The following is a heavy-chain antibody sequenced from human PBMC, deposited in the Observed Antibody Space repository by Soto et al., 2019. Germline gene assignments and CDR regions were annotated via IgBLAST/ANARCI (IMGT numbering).Heavy chain of an antibody. CDR2: IYWDDDK. CDR1: GFSLSTSGVG. Sequence: QITLKESGPTLVKPTQTLTLTCTFSGFSLSTSGVGVGWIRQPPGKALEWLALIYWDDDKRYSPSLKSRLTITKDTSKNQVALTMTNRDPVDTATYSCAPSLYDYIWGTNWFDPWGQGTLVPVSS. CDR3: APSLYDYIWGTNWFDP. J-gene: IGHJ5*02. V-gene: IGHV2-5*02. D-gene: IGHD3-16*01.